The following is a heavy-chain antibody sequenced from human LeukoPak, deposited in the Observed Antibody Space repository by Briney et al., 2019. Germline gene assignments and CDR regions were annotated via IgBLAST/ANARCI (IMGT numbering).Heavy chain of an antibody. V-gene: IGHV3-23*01. Sequence: GGSLRLSCAASGFTFSTYAVNWVRQAPGKGLEWVSTISGSGGSTYYADSVKGRFTISRDNSKNTLYLQMSSLRAEDTAEYYCAKDRGRYYDSSGYYWGYYFDSWGQGILVTVST. D-gene: IGHD3-22*01. CDR3: AKDRGRYYDSSGYYWGYYFDS. J-gene: IGHJ4*02. CDR1: GFTFSTYA. CDR2: ISGSGGST.